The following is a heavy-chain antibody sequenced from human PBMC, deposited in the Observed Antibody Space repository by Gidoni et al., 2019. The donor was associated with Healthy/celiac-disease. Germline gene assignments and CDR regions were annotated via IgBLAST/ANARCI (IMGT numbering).Heavy chain of an antibody. V-gene: IGHV3-48*04. Sequence: EVQLVESGGGLVQPGGSLSPSCAASGFTFCRHSMFCASPAPGKWLEWVSYISSSSSTIYYADSVKGRFTISRDNAKNSLYLQMNSLRAEDTAVYYCARSSHYYDSSGSVPKIHDYYYYGMDVWGQGTTVTVSS. CDR1: GFTFCRHS. D-gene: IGHD3-22*01. CDR2: ISSSSSTI. J-gene: IGHJ6*02. CDR3: ARSSHYYDSSGSVPKIHDYYYYGMDV.